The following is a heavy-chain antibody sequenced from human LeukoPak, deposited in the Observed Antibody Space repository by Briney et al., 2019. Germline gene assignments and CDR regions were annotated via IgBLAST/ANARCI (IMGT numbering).Heavy chain of an antibody. CDR1: GYTFTSHG. V-gene: IGHV1-18*01. CDR2: ISAYNGNT. D-gene: IGHD3-10*01. J-gene: IGHJ4*02. Sequence: GASVKVSCKASGYTFTSHGISWVRQAPGQGLEWMGWISAYNGNTNYAQKFQGRVTITADKSTSTAYMELSSLRSEDTAVYYCARSLPQSSGIHIYSHWGQGTLVTVSS. CDR3: ARSLPQSSGIHIYSH.